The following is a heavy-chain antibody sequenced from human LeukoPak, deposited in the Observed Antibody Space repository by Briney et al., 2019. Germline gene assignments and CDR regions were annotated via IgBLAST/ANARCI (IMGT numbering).Heavy chain of an antibody. V-gene: IGHV3-9*01. CDR1: GFTFDDYA. Sequence: GGSLRLSCAASGFTFDDYAMHWVRQAPGKGLEWVSGISWNSSSIGYADSVKGRFTISRDNAKNSLYLQMNSLRAEDTALYYCAKDWGTVTTVYYFDYWGQGTLVTVSS. CDR3: AKDWGTVTTVYYFDY. CDR2: ISWNSSSI. D-gene: IGHD4-17*01. J-gene: IGHJ4*02.